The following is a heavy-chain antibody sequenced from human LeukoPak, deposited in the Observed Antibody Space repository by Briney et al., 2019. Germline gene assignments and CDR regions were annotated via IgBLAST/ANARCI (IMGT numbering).Heavy chain of an antibody. CDR2: MSGSGGNT. Sequence: SGGTLRLSCAASGFTFSSYGMSWVRQAPGKGLEWVSGMSGSGGNTYYADSVKGRFTISRDNAKNSLYLQMNSLRAEDTAVYYCARGGYSSSWYEVGITAFDIWGQGTMVTVSS. J-gene: IGHJ3*02. CDR1: GFTFSSYG. CDR3: ARGGYSSSWYEVGITAFDI. D-gene: IGHD6-13*01. V-gene: IGHV3-23*01.